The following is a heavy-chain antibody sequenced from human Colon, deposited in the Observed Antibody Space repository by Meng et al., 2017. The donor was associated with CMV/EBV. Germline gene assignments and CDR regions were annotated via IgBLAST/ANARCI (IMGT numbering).Heavy chain of an antibody. V-gene: IGHV1-3*01. Sequence: SGYTLTDYPVPCVRQAPGRRLEWMGWINPGNGNTKYSQNFQGRVTITRDTSASTTYMELSALRSEDTAIYYCARDYSSYPYNFFDLWGQGTLVTVSS. CDR3: ARDYSSYPYNFFDL. CDR2: INPGNGNT. J-gene: IGHJ5*02. CDR1: GYTLTDYP. D-gene: IGHD6-13*01.